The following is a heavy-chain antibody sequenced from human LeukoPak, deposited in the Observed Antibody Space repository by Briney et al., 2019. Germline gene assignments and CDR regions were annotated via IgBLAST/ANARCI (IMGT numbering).Heavy chain of an antibody. V-gene: IGHV4-31*03. J-gene: IGHJ4*02. Sequence: SETLSLTCTVSGGSISSSSYYWSWIRQHPGRGLEWIGYIYYSGSTYYNPSLKSRVTISVDTSKNQFSLKLSSVTAADTAVYYCARWASYYYDSSGYYYFDYWGQGTLVTVSS. D-gene: IGHD3-22*01. CDR2: IYYSGST. CDR3: ARWASYYYDSSGYYYFDY. CDR1: GGSISSSSYY.